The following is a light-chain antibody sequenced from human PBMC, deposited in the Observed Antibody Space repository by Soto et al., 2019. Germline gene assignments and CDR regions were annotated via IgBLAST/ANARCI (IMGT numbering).Light chain of an antibody. Sequence: IVLTQSPCTLCVSLGYRSTLSCMASQSVSSNLAWHQQRPGQAPRLLIYGASTRATGVPARFSGGGSGTEFTLTISSLQSEDFAVYWCQQYNNWPLTFGQGTRLEIK. CDR3: QQYNNWPLT. CDR2: GAS. V-gene: IGKV3D-15*01. CDR1: QSVSSN. J-gene: IGKJ5*01.